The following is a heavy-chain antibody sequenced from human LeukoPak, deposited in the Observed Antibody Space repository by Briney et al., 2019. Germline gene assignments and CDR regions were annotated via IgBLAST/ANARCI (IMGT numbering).Heavy chain of an antibody. Sequence: PGGSLRLSCAASGFTFTNYGIHWVRQAPGKGLAWVAFIRSDGSTDYYADSVKGRFTISRDNSKDTLYLQMNSLRGEDTAVYYCAKDLIGTWAPDYWGQGTLVTASS. V-gene: IGHV3-30*02. D-gene: IGHD1-1*01. CDR3: AKDLIGTWAPDY. CDR2: IRSDGSTD. J-gene: IGHJ4*02. CDR1: GFTFTNYG.